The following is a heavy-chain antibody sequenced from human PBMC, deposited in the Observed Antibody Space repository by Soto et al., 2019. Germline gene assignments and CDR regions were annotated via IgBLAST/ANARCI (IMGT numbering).Heavy chain of an antibody. CDR3: ARVTGGYDSSGYYASFDY. J-gene: IGHJ4*02. V-gene: IGHV4-31*03. D-gene: IGHD3-22*01. Sequence: PSETLSLTCTVSGGSISSGGYYWSWIRQHPGKGLEWIGYIYYSGSTYYNPSLKSRVTISVDTSKNQSSLKLSSVTAADTAVYYCARVTGGYDSSGYYASFDYWGQGTLVTVSS. CDR2: IYYSGST. CDR1: GGSISSGGYY.